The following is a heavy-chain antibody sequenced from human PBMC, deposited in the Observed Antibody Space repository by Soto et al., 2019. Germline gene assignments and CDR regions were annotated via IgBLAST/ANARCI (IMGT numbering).Heavy chain of an antibody. Sequence: QVQLQESGPGLVKPSQTLSLTCTVSGGSINSGGYYWSWIRQHPGKGLEWIGSIYYSGKTYYSPSRTSRVTISVDTSKNHFSLRLSPLTAADTAVDYCARDPSYGDYSYYGMDVWGQGTTVTVSS. CDR2: IYYSGKT. CDR1: GGSINSGGYY. CDR3: ARDPSYGDYSYYGMDV. V-gene: IGHV4-31*03. J-gene: IGHJ6*02. D-gene: IGHD4-17*01.